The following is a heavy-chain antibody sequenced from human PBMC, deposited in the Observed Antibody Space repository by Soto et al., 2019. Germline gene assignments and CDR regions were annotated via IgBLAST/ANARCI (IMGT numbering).Heavy chain of an antibody. CDR3: AEGGGGVIGS. V-gene: IGHV1-69*01. CDR1: GGTFKSYA. D-gene: IGHD3-16*01. J-gene: IGHJ4*02. CDR2: IIPLFGTA. Sequence: QVQLVQSGAEVKKPGSSVKVSCKASGGTFKSYAFTWVRQAPGQGLEWVGGIIPLFGTANYAQKFQGRITISADETPSPVHMELNPPTPEETGVFFGAEGGGGVIGSWGQGTLVTVSS.